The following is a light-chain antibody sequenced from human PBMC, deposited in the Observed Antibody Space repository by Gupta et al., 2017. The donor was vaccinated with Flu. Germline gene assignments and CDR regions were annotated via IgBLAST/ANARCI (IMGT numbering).Light chain of an antibody. CDR2: DVT. J-gene: IGLJ3*02. CDR3: SSYAGSNSWV. V-gene: IGLV2-8*01. Sequence: TSSDVGGYNYVSWYQQHPGKAPKLMIYDVTKRPSEVPDRFSGSKSGNTASLTVSGLQAEDEADYYCSSYAGSNSWVFGGGTKLTVL. CDR1: SSDVGGYNY.